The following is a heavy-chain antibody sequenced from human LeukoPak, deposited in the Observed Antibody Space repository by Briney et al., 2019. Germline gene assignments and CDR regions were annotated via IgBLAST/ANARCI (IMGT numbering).Heavy chain of an antibody. CDR2: IYSGGST. Sequence: GGSLRLSCAASGFTVSSNYMSWVRQAPGKGLEWVSVIYSGGSTYYADSVKGRFTISRDNSKNTVYLQMNSLRAEDTAVYYCARGTVVVPAAAYWGQGTLVTVSS. V-gene: IGHV3-53*01. CDR1: GFTVSSNY. CDR3: ARGTVVVPAAAY. J-gene: IGHJ4*02. D-gene: IGHD2-2*01.